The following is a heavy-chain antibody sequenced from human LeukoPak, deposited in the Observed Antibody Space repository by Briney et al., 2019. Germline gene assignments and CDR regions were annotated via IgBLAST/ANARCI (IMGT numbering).Heavy chain of an antibody. J-gene: IGHJ4*02. D-gene: IGHD5-12*01. V-gene: IGHV3-74*01. CDR3: ARGVLSGYDLDYFVY. CDR1: GFTFSSNW. Sequence: GGSLRLSCAASGFTFSSNWMHWVRQAPGKGLVWVSRINSDGSTTSYADSVRGRFTISRDNAKNTVYLQMNSLRAEDTAVYYCARGVLSGYDLDYFVYWGQGTLVTVSS. CDR2: INSDGSTT.